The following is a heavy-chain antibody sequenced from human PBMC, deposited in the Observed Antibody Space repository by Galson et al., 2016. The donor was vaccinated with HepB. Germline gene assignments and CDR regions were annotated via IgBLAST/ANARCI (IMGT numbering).Heavy chain of an antibody. J-gene: IGHJ6*02. V-gene: IGHV3-23*01. CDR3: VKTQGYSTGWYGMDV. CDR1: GFIFGNYA. CDR2: LSGSGDST. Sequence: SLRLSCAASGFIFGNYAMTWVRQAPGEGLEWVSVLSGSGDSTYYADSVKGSFTISRDNFKSTLSLQMNSLRAEDTAVYYCVKTQGYSTGWYGMDVWGQGTTVTVSS. D-gene: IGHD6-19*01.